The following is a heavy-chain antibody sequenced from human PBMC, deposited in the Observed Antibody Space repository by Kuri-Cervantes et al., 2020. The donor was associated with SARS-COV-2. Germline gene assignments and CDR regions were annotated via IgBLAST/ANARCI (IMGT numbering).Heavy chain of an antibody. CDR3: ARVWYYYDSSGPPWYYYYSMDV. CDR1: GGTFSSYA. D-gene: IGHD3-22*01. Sequence: SVKVSCKASGGTFSSYAISWVRQAPGQGLEWMGRIIPIFGIANYAQKFQGRVMITADKSTSTAYMELSSLRSEDTAVYYCARVWYYYDSSGPPWYYYYSMDVWGQGTTVTVSS. J-gene: IGHJ6*02. V-gene: IGHV1-69*04. CDR2: IIPIFGIA.